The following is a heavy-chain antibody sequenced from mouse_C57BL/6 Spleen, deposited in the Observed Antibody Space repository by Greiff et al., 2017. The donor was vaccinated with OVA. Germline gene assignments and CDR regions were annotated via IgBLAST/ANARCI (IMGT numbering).Heavy chain of an antibody. Sequence: VQLKESGGDLVKPGGSLKLSCAASGFTFSSYGMSWVRQTPDKRLEWVATISRGGSYTYYPDSVKGRFTLSRDKAKNTLYLQMSSLKSEDSAVYYCARQGDGGFFDCWGQGTTLTVSS. CDR1: GFTFSSYG. V-gene: IGHV5-6*01. J-gene: IGHJ2*01. CDR3: ARQGDGGFFDC. D-gene: IGHD3-3*01. CDR2: ISRGGSYT.